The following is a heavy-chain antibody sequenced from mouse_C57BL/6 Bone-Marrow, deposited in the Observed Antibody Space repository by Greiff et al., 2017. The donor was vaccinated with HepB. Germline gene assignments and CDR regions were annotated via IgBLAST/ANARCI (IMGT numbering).Heavy chain of an antibody. CDR1: GFTFSDYY. CDR2: ISNGGGST. Sequence: EVMLVESGGGLVQPGGSLKLSCAASGFTFSDYYMYWVRQTPEKRLEWVAYISNGGGSTYYPDTVKGRFTISRDNAKNTLYLQMSRLKSEDTAMYYCAISVTGTYAMDYWGQGTSVTVSS. V-gene: IGHV5-12*01. CDR3: AISVTGTYAMDY. D-gene: IGHD4-1*01. J-gene: IGHJ4*01.